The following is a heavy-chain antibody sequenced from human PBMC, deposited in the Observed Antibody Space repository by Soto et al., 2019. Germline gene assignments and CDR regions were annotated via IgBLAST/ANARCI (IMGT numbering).Heavy chain of an antibody. CDR1: GFTFSSYG. CDR2: IWYDGSNK. CDR3: ARDETSHDYYYCYGMDV. D-gene: IGHD2-2*01. V-gene: IGHV3-33*01. J-gene: IGHJ6*02. Sequence: QVQLVESGGGVVQPGRSLRLSCAASGFTFSSYGMHWVRQAPGKGLEWVAVIWYDGSNKYYADSVKGRFTISRDNSKNTLYLQMNSLRAEDTAVYYCARDETSHDYYYCYGMDVWGQGTTVTVSS.